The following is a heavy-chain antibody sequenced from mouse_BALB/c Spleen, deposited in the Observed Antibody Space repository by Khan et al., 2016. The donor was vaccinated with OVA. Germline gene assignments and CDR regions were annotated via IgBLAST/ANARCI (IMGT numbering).Heavy chain of an antibody. CDR2: INTSNGGT. J-gene: IGHJ3*01. V-gene: IGHV1S81*02. CDR3: TSWGTALATLWFAY. Sequence: QVQLQQSGAELVKPGASVKLSCKASGYTFTNYDMYWLKQRPGKGFEWIGGINTSNGGTNFDEKFKSKATLTVDKSASTAYMQISSLTSEDSAVSACTSWGTALATLWFAYWGQGTLVTVSA. CDR1: GYTFTNYD. D-gene: IGHD3-3*01.